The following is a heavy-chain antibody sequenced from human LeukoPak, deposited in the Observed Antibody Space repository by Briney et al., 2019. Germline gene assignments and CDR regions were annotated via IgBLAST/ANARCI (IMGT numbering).Heavy chain of an antibody. D-gene: IGHD3-22*01. CDR1: GGSMFSYY. V-gene: IGHV4-59*08. CDR3: ARLKYYDSSGYFWYFDL. J-gene: IGHJ2*01. CDR2: IYYSGST. Sequence: SETLSLTCTVSGGSMFSYYCSWIRQPPGKGLEWIGYIYYSGSTNYSPSLKSRLTISVDTSKNQFSLKLSSVTAADTAVYYCARLKYYDSSGYFWYFDLWGRGTLVTVSS.